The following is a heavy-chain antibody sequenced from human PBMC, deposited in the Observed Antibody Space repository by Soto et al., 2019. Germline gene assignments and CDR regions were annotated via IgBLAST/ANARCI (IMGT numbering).Heavy chain of an antibody. J-gene: IGHJ5*02. CDR3: ARLGHCDGGSCS. CDR1: GFTFSAYE. Sequence: EVQLVESGGGFMQPAGSLILSCGASGFTFSAYEMNWVRQAPGTGLEWISHISDGGFTTHYADSVKGRFTIPRDSANNSLFLQMNSLRVEDTASYYCARLGHCDGGSCSWGQGTLGTVSS. V-gene: IGHV3-48*03. D-gene: IGHD2-15*01. CDR2: ISDGGFTT.